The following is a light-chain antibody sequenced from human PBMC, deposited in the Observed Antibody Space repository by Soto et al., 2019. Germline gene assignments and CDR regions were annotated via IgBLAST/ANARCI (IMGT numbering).Light chain of an antibody. V-gene: IGKV3-15*01. J-gene: IGKJ2*01. CDR1: QSVSSN. CDR3: XQYNTWPPT. Sequence: EIVMTQSPATLSVSPGERATLSCRASQSVSSNLAWYQQKSGQAPRLLIYGASTRTTGIPARFSGSGSGTXXXXXIXXXXSXDFXVYYXXQYNTWPPTFGQGTKLEIK. CDR2: GAS.